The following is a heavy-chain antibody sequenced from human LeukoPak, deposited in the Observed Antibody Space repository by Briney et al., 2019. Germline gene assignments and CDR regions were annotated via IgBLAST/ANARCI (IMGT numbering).Heavy chain of an antibody. CDR3: ARERNYDSSGYYNWFDP. D-gene: IGHD3-22*01. J-gene: IGHJ5*02. CDR1: GYTFTGYY. Sequence: ASVKVSRKASGYTFTGYYMHWVRQAPGQGLEWMGWINPNSGGTNYAQKFQGRVTMTRDTSISTAYMELSRLRSDDTAVYYCARERNYDSSGYYNWFDPWGQGTLVTVSS. V-gene: IGHV1-2*02. CDR2: INPNSGGT.